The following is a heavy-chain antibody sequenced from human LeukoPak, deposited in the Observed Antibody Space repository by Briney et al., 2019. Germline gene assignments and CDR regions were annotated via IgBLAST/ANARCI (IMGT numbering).Heavy chain of an antibody. D-gene: IGHD6-19*01. Sequence: SETLSLTCAVSGGSISGYYWSWIRQPAGKGLEWIGRIYTSGSTNYNPSLKSRVTMSVDTSKNQFSLKLSSVTAADTAVYYCARGLAVRSYYFDYWGQGTLVTVSS. V-gene: IGHV4-4*07. J-gene: IGHJ4*02. CDR2: IYTSGST. CDR3: ARGLAVRSYYFDY. CDR1: GGSISGYY.